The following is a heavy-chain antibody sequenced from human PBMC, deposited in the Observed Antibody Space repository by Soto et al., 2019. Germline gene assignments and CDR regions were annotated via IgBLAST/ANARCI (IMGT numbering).Heavy chain of an antibody. CDR3: VRDGTKTLRDWFDP. CDR1: GASISGFY. J-gene: IGHJ5*02. CDR2: IYATGTT. V-gene: IGHV4-4*07. D-gene: IGHD1-1*01. Sequence: SETRSLTCTVSGASISGFYWSWIRKSAGKGLEWIGRIYATGTTDYNPSLKSRVMMSVHXXKXXXXLKXXSXXAAXTAVYYCVRDGTKTLRDWFDPWGQGVWVTVS.